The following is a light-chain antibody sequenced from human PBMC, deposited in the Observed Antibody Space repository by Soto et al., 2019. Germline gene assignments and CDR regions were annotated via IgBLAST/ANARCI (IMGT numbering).Light chain of an antibody. CDR1: SSDVGGYNY. J-gene: IGLJ2*01. CDR3: GSYRSSSTPVI. Sequence: QSALTQPASVSGSPGQSITISCTGTSSDVGGYNYVSWYQQHPGKAPKLMIYDVSNRPSGVSNRFSGSKSGNTASLTISGLQAEDEADYYCGSYRSSSTPVIFGGGTKLTVL. V-gene: IGLV2-14*01. CDR2: DVS.